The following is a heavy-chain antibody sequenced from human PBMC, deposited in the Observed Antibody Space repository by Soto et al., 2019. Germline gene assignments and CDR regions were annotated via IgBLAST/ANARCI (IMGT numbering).Heavy chain of an antibody. CDR2: INPNSGGT. CDR1: GYTFIGYY. Sequence: ASVKVSCKASGYTFIGYYMYWVRQAPGQGLEWMGWINPNSGGTNYAQKFQDRVTMTRDTSISTAYMELSRLRYDDTAVYYCVRDLGDMLTGSYMGAFDIWGQGTMVTVSS. V-gene: IGHV1-2*02. D-gene: IGHD3-9*01. J-gene: IGHJ3*02. CDR3: VRDLGDMLTGSYMGAFDI.